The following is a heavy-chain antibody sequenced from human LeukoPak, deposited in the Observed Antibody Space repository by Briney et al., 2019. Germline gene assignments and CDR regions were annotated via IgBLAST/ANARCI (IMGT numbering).Heavy chain of an antibody. J-gene: IGHJ4*02. Sequence: PSETLSLTCAVYGGSFSGYYWSWIRQPPGKGLEWIGEINHSGSTNYNPSLKSRVTISVDTSKNQFSLKLSSVTAADTAVYYCARGKGRASGPYYYDSSGYYYFDYWGQGTLVTVSS. CDR2: INHSGST. D-gene: IGHD3-22*01. V-gene: IGHV4-34*01. CDR1: GGSFSGYY. CDR3: ARGKGRASGPYYYDSSGYYYFDY.